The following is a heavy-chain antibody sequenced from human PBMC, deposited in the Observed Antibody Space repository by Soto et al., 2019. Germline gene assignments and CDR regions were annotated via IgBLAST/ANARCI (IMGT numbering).Heavy chain of an antibody. J-gene: IGHJ4*02. D-gene: IGHD3-16*01. Sequence: SETLSLTCDVSGGSFSGYYWTWIRQAPEKGLEWIGEVNHIGTTNYSPSLKSRVSVSVDTSKNQFSLKLTSVTAADTGLYFCARGRRWGQSVKGLDSWGQGTLVTVSS. CDR1: GGSFSGYY. CDR3: ARGRRWGQSVKGLDS. V-gene: IGHV4-34*01. CDR2: VNHIGTT.